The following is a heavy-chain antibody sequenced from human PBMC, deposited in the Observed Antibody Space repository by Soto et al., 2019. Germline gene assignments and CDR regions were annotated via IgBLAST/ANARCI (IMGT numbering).Heavy chain of an antibody. CDR3: ARAEVGIAEDGDWYFDL. D-gene: IGHD6-13*01. J-gene: IGHJ2*01. CDR1: VVSFSGYY. V-gene: IGHV4-34*01. Sequence: SETLSLTCAFYVVSFSGYYWSCIRQPPGKGLEWIGEINHSGSTNYNPSLKSRVTISVDTSKNQFSLKLSSVTAADTAVYYCARAEVGIAEDGDWYFDLWGRGTPVTVSX. CDR2: INHSGST.